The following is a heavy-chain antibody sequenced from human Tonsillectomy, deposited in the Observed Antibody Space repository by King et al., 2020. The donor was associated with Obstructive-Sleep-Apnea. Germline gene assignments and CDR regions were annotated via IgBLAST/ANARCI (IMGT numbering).Heavy chain of an antibody. CDR3: ARVGPSQTDY. V-gene: IGHV4-38-2*02. CDR1: GYSCSSDYY. Sequence: VQLQESGPGLVKPSETLSLTCTVSGYSCSSDYYLGWIRQPPGKGLEGIATIYHIGSTYYNPSLKSRVTISVYTSKNQFSPRLRSVTAADTAVYYCARVGPSQTDYWGQGTLVTVSS. D-gene: IGHD3-16*01. J-gene: IGHJ4*02. CDR2: IYHIGST.